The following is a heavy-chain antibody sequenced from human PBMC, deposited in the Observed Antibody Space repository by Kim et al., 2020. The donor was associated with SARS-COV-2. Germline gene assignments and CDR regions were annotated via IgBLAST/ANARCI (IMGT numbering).Heavy chain of an antibody. Sequence: SPSFQGQVTISADKSISTAYLQWSSLKASDTAMYYCARRYYDSSGYAFDIWGQGTMVTVSS. V-gene: IGHV5-51*01. J-gene: IGHJ3*02. CDR3: ARRYYDSSGYAFDI. D-gene: IGHD3-22*01.